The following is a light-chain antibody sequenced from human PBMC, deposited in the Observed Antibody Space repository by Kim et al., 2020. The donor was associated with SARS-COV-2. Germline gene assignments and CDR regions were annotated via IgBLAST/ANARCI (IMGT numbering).Light chain of an antibody. CDR2: DND. V-gene: IGLV1-51*01. J-gene: IGLJ2*01. Sequence: GQTVPLSCSGTSSNLGSNSVSWFQQLPSTAPKLLIYDNDRRPSGIPDRFSGSASGTSATLDITGLQTGDEADYFCETWDTSLPSVVFGGGTQLTVL. CDR3: ETWDTSLPSVV. CDR1: SSNLGSNS.